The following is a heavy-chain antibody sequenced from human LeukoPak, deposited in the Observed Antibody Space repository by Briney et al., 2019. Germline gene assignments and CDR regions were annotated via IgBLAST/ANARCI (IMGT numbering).Heavy chain of an antibody. D-gene: IGHD6-13*01. CDR1: GFTFSTYC. J-gene: IGHJ4*02. V-gene: IGHV3-7*01. CDR2: IKQDGSEK. CDR3: ARDSAGNDY. Sequence: PGGSLRLSCEASGFTFSTYCMSWVRQAPGKGLEWVANIKQDGSEKYYVDSVKGRFTISRDNAKNSLYLQMNSLRAEDTAMYYCARDSAGNDYWGQGTLVTVSS.